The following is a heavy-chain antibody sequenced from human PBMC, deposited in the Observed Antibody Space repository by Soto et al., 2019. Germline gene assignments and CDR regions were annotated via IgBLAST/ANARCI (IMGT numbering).Heavy chain of an antibody. D-gene: IGHD3-3*01. CDR1: GFTFGRYA. CDR3: AKDPRECITILCSASRRLNWFDP. V-gene: IGHV3-23*01. CDR2: VSGSGGST. J-gene: IGHJ5*02. Sequence: GSLRLSCAASGFTFGRYAMSWVRQAPGKGLEWVSAVSGSGGSTYYADSVKGRFTISRDNSKNTLYLQMNSLRAEDTAVYYCAKDPRECITILCSASRRLNWFDPWGQGTLVTVSS.